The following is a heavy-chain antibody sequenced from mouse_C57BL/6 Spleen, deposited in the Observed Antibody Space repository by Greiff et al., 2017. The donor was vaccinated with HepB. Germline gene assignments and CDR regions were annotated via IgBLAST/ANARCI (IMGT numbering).Heavy chain of an antibody. CDR2: FHPYNDDT. V-gene: IGHV1-47*01. Sequence: VQGVESGAELVKPGASVKMSCKASGYTFTTYPIEWMKQNHGKSLEWIGNFHPYNDDTKYNEKFKGKATLTVEKSSSTVYLELSRLTSDDSAVYYCARAYGSSYRYWYFDVWGTGTTVTVSS. CDR3: ARAYGSSYRYWYFDV. D-gene: IGHD1-1*01. J-gene: IGHJ1*03. CDR1: GYTFTTYP.